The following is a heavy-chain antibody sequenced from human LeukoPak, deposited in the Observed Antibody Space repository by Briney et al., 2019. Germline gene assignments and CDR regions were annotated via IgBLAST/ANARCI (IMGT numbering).Heavy chain of an antibody. CDR1: GFTFSSYW. CDR2: IKKDGSEK. Sequence: TGGSLRLFCAASGFTFSSYWMSWVRQAPGKGLEWVANIKKDGSEKYYVGSVKGRFTISRDNAKNSLSLQMNSLRVEDTAVYYCARDHGSGSYWEGFDPWGQGTLVTVSS. CDR3: ARDHGSGSYWEGFDP. D-gene: IGHD3-10*01. J-gene: IGHJ5*02. V-gene: IGHV3-7*01.